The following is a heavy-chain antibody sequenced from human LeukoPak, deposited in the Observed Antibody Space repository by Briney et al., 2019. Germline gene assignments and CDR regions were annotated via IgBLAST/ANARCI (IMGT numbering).Heavy chain of an antibody. V-gene: IGHV3-30*18. J-gene: IGHJ3*02. CDR1: GFTFSSYG. CDR2: ISYGGSNK. Sequence: GGSLRLSCAASGFTFSSYGMHWVRQAPGKGLEWVAVISYGGSNKYYADSVKGRFTISRDNSKNTLYLQMNSLRAEDTAVYYCAKGSMVRGVIGAFDIWGQGTMVTVSS. CDR3: AKGSMVRGVIGAFDI. D-gene: IGHD3-10*01.